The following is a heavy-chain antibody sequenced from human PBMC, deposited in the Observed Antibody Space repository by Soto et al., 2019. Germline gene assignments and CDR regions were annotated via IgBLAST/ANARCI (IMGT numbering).Heavy chain of an antibody. CDR2: IDPIGGNT. CDR3: VRGYCTSSASCEGDFQH. V-gene: IGHV1-46*01. J-gene: IGHJ1*01. CDR1: GYTFTTYH. Sequence: QVQLEQSGAEVKEPGASVKISCKASGYTFTTYHIHWVRQAPGQGLDWMGMIDPIGGNTGYARKFQERVDMARDTSTGTAYIEVNRLRFDDTAMYFCVRGYCTSSASCEGDFQHWGQGTLVTVSS. D-gene: IGHD2-2*01.